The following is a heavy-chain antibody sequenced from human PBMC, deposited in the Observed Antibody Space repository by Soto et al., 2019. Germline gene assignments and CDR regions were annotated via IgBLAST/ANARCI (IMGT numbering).Heavy chain of an antibody. CDR3: ARGLITGSHYSGGWYYFDS. D-gene: IGHD6-19*01. V-gene: IGHV4-34*01. Sequence: QVQLQQSGAGLLKPSETLSLTCAVYGASFSGHIWTWIRQTPGKGLQWIGQINHSGSASYNPSLKSRVPISVHTSNRQFSLELSSVTAADTAVYYCARGLITGSHYSGGWYYFDSWGQGTQVTVSS. CDR1: GASFSGHI. J-gene: IGHJ4*02. CDR2: INHSGSA.